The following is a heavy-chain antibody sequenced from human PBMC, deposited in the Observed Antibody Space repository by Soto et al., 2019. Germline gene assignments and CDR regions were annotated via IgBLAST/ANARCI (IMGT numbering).Heavy chain of an antibody. CDR2: MNPNSGNT. CDR3: ARDSQYRRYERWGPHFDY. D-gene: IGHD5-12*01. V-gene: IGHV1-8*01. J-gene: IGHJ4*02. CDR1: GYTFTSYD. Sequence: ASVKVSCKASGYTFTSYDINWVRQATGQGLEWMGWMNPNSGNTGYAQKFQGRVTMTRNTSISTAYMELSSLRSEDTAVYYCARDSQYRRYERWGPHFDYWGQGTMGTVSS.